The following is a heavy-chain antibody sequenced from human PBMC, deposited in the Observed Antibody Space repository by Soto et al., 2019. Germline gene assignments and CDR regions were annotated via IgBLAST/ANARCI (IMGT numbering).Heavy chain of an antibody. CDR3: ARGTNPTSFTTDY. V-gene: IGHV1-3*01. CDR1: GYTLGTYS. CDR2: INGGSGDT. J-gene: IGHJ4*02. D-gene: IGHD4-4*01. Sequence: QVQLVQSGAEVKKPGASVKVSCRASGYTLGTYSMHWVRQAPGQRLEWMGCINGGSGDTRSSQNFQDRVTIFRDTSANTAYMELSSLTSEDSAVYYCARGTNPTSFTTDYWGQGTLVTVSS.